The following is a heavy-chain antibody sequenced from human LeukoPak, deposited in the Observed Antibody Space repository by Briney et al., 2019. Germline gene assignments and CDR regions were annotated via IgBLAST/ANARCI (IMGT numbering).Heavy chain of an antibody. J-gene: IGHJ5*02. CDR3: ARDSGTTGEVKFDP. CDR2: INHSGST. V-gene: IGHV4-34*01. CDR1: GGSFSGYY. Sequence: TSETLSLTCAVFGGSFSGYYWSWIRQPPGKGLEWIGEINHSGSTNYNPSLKSRVTISVDTSKNQFSLKLSSVTAADSAVYYCARDSGTTGEVKFDPWGQGTLVTVSS. D-gene: IGHD3-10*01.